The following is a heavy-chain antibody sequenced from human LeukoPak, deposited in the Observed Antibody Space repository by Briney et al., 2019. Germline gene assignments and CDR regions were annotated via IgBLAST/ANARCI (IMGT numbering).Heavy chain of an antibody. V-gene: IGHV3-30*02. CDR1: GLTFSSYG. J-gene: IGHJ4*02. CDR3: AKDMTPCFYGSGRDYFDY. D-gene: IGHD3-10*01. Sequence: GGSLRLSCAASGLTFSSYGMHWVGQAPGKGLEGVAFIRYDGSNKYYADSVKGRFTISRDNSKNTLYLQMNRLRAEDTAVYYCAKDMTPCFYGSGRDYFDYWGQGTLVTVSS. CDR2: IRYDGSNK.